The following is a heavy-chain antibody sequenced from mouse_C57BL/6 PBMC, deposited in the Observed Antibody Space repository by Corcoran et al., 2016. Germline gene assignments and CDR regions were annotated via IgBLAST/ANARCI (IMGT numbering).Heavy chain of an antibody. CDR1: GYTFTDYY. Sequence: EVQLQQSGPELVKPGASVKISCKASGYTFTDYYMNWVKQSHGKSLEWIGDINPNNGGTSYNQKFKGKATLTVDKSSSTAYMELRSLTSEDSAVYYCAQWGYFDVWGTGTTVTVSS. J-gene: IGHJ1*03. CDR3: AQWGYFDV. CDR2: INPNNGGT. V-gene: IGHV1-26*01.